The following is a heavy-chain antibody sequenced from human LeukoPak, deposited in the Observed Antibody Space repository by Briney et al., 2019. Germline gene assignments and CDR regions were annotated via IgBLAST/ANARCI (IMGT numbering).Heavy chain of an antibody. CDR2: IIPIFGTA. CDR1: GGTFSSYA. CDR3: ARGKSRWGVLLAGTLDI. D-gene: IGHD3-16*01. Sequence: SVKVSCKASGGTFSSYAISWVRQAPGQGLEWMGGIIPIFGTANYAQKFQGRVTITADESTSTAYMELSSLRSEDTAVYYCARGKSRWGVLLAGTLDIWGQGAMVTVSS. J-gene: IGHJ3*02. V-gene: IGHV1-69*13.